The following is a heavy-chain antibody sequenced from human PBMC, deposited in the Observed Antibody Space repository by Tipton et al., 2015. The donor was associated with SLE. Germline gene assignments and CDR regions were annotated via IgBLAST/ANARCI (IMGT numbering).Heavy chain of an antibody. CDR2: IYGSGGT. Sequence: TLSLTCTVSGHSISNGDYYWSWIRPLPGKGLEWIGYIYGSGGTEYNRSLKSRVTISLDTSKNQFFLELNSVTAADTAVYYCARDPVDGYGFFDYWGQGTLVTVSS. V-gene: IGHV4-31*03. D-gene: IGHD2-21*02. CDR1: GHSISNGDYY. J-gene: IGHJ4*02. CDR3: ARDPVDGYGFFDY.